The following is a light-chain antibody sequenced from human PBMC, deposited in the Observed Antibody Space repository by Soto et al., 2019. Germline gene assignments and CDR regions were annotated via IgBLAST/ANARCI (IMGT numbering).Light chain of an antibody. CDR1: QSVRSY. J-gene: IGKJ4*01. CDR2: DAS. CDR3: QQRSNWPLT. V-gene: IGKV3-11*01. Sequence: EIVLTQSPGTLSLSPGERATLSCRASQSVRSYLTWYQQKPGQAPRLLIYDASKRATGIPARFSGSGSGTDFTLTISSLEPEECAVYYCQQRSNWPLTFGGGTKLEI.